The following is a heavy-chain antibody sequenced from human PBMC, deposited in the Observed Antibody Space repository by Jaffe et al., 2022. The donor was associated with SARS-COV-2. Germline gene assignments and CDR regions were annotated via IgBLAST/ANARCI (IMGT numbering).Heavy chain of an antibody. J-gene: IGHJ6*02. CDR3: ARDGCSTTSCYMWYYYYGMDV. CDR1: GFTFSSYT. D-gene: IGHD2-2*02. V-gene: IGHV3-21*01. CDR2: ISSSNSDI. Sequence: EAQLVESGGGLVKPGGSLRLSCAASGFTFSSYTMNWVRQAPGKGLEWVSSISSSNSDIYYADSVKGRFTISRDNAKNSLYLQMDSLRAEDTAVYYCARDGCSTTSCYMWYYYYGMDVWGQGTTVTVSS.